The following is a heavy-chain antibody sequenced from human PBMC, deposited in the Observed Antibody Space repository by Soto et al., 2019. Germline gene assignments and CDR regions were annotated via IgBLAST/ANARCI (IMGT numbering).Heavy chain of an antibody. D-gene: IGHD3-3*01. CDR1: GGSISSSGYY. CDR2: IYYSGST. J-gene: IGHJ6*02. CDR3: ARGAYYDFWSGPMDV. Sequence: SETLSLTCTVSGGSISSSGYYWGWIRQPPGKGLEWIGSIYYSGSTYYNPSLKSRVTISVDTSKNQFSLKLSSVTAADTAVYYCARGAYYDFWSGPMDVWGQGTTVTVSS. V-gene: IGHV4-39*07.